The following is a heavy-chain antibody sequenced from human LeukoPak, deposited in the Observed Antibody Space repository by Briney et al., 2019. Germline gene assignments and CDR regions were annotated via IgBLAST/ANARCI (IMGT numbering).Heavy chain of an antibody. CDR3: ARASYCSGGSCYSDY. D-gene: IGHD2-15*01. CDR1: GYTFTSYS. CDR2: ISGYNGNT. Sequence: ASVNVSCKASGYTFTSYSISWVRQAPGQGLEWMGWISGYNGNTIYAQRVKGRVTMTTDTSTSTAYMELTSLKSDDTVLYYCARASYCSGGSCYSDYWGQGTLVTVSS. V-gene: IGHV1-18*01. J-gene: IGHJ4*02.